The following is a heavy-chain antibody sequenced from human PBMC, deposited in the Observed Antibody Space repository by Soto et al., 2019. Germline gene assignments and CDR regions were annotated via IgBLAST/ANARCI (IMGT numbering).Heavy chain of an antibody. CDR2: IYYSGST. V-gene: IGHV4-59*08. J-gene: IGHJ4*02. CDR3: ARLSAVAGTYYFDY. CDR1: GGSISSYY. D-gene: IGHD6-19*01. Sequence: ETLSLTCTVSGGSISSYYWSWIRQPPGKGLEWNGYIYYSGSTNYNPSLKSRVTISVDTSKNQFSLKLSSVTAADTAVYYCARLSAVAGTYYFDYWGQGTLVTVSS.